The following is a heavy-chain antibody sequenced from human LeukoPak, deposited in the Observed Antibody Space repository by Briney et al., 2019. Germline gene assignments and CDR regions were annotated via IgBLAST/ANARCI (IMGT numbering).Heavy chain of an antibody. J-gene: IGHJ3*02. Sequence: PSETLSLTCTVSGGSISSYYWSWVRQPAGKGLEWIGRIYSSGSTNYNPSLKSRVTISVDTSKNQFSLKLSSVTAADTAVYYCARDKWELLDTYDIWGQGTMVTVSP. D-gene: IGHD1-26*01. CDR3: ARDKWELLDTYDI. V-gene: IGHV4-4*07. CDR2: IYSSGST. CDR1: GGSISSYY.